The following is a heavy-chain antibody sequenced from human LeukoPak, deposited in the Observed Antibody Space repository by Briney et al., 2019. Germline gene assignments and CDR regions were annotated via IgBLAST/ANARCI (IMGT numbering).Heavy chain of an antibody. CDR1: GYTFTSYD. CDR2: MNPNSGNT. V-gene: IGHV1-8*01. Sequence: ASVKVSCKASGYTFTSYDINWVRQATGQGLEGMGWMNPNSGNTGYAQKFQGRVTMTRNTSISTAYMELSSLRSEDTAVYYCARDLVATGAYAFDIWGQGTMVTVSS. CDR3: ARDLVATGAYAFDI. J-gene: IGHJ3*02. D-gene: IGHD5-12*01.